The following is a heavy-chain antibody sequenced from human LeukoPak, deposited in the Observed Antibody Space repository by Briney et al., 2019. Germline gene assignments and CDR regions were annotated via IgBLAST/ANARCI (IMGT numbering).Heavy chain of an antibody. V-gene: IGHV3-23*01. CDR3: ARGRILGLESFFDL. J-gene: IGHJ4*02. D-gene: IGHD3-16*01. CDR1: GFTFSNYA. Sequence: GGSLRLSCAASGFTFSNYAMSWVRQAPGKGLEWVSAISGRGANTYYTDSVEGRFTISRDNSKNTLFLQLSSLRAEDTAVYYCARGRILGLESFFDLWGQGTLVTVSS. CDR2: ISGRGANT.